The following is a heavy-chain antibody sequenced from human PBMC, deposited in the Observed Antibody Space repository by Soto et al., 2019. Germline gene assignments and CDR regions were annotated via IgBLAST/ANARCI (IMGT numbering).Heavy chain of an antibody. CDR3: AHRIAAPGRTLDY. CDR1: GFSLRTDAVG. CDR2: IYWNGEK. D-gene: IGHD6-13*01. J-gene: IGHJ4*02. Sequence: QITLKESGPTLVRPTQTLTLTCTVSGFSLRTDAVGVAWIRQSPGKALEWVGIIYWNGEKRYKSSLQTRLTIPRDTSKNQVVLTMTDMAPLDTATYFCAHRIAAPGRTLDYWGQGVLVTVSS. V-gene: IGHV2-5*01.